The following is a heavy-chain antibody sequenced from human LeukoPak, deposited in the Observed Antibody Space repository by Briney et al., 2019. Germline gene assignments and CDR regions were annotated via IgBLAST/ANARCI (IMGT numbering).Heavy chain of an antibody. V-gene: IGHV3-30-3*01. CDR3: ARVDSSGYYFMKPFDY. CDR1: GFTFSSYA. CDR2: ISYDGSNK. Sequence: GGSLRLSCAASGFTFSSYAMHWVRQAPGKGLEWVAVISYDGSNKYYADSVKGRFTISRDNSKNTLYLQMNSLRVEDTAVYYCARVDSSGYYFMKPFDYWGQGTLVTVSP. D-gene: IGHD3-22*01. J-gene: IGHJ4*02.